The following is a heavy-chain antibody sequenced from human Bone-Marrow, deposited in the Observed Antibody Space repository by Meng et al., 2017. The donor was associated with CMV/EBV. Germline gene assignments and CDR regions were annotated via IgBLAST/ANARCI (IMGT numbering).Heavy chain of an antibody. CDR3: ARAYCSGGSCPHPYYYYGMDV. V-gene: IGHV3-53*01. Sequence: GESLKISCAASGFTVSSNYMSCVRQAPGKGLEWVSVIYSGGSTYYADSVKGRFTISRDNSKNTLYLQMNSLRAEDTAVYYCARAYCSGGSCPHPYYYYGMDVWGQGTTVTVSS. J-gene: IGHJ6*02. CDR2: IYSGGST. CDR1: GFTVSSNY. D-gene: IGHD2-15*01.